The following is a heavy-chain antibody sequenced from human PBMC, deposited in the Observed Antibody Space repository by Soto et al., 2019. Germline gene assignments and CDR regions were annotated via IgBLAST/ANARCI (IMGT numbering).Heavy chain of an antibody. D-gene: IGHD1-26*01. CDR1: GYNFTSYA. CDR2: INAGNGNT. CDR3: ARGLGLYDLDY. V-gene: IGHV1-3*01. Sequence: QVQLVQSGAEVKKPGASVKVSCKASGYNFTSYAMHWVRQAPGQRLEGMGWINAGNGNTKYSQKFQGRVTITRDTSASTAYMEMSSLRSEDTAVYYCARGLGLYDLDYGGQGTLVTVSS. J-gene: IGHJ4*02.